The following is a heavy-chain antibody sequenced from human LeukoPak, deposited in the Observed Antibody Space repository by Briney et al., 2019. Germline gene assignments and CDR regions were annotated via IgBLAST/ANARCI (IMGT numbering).Heavy chain of an antibody. CDR1: GGTFSSYA. Sequence: ASVKVSCKASGGTFSSYAISWVRQATGQGLEWMGWMNPNSGNTGYAQKFQGRVTMTRNTSISTAYMELSSLRSEDTAVYYCARGEHLRSSYYYYMDVWGKGTTVTISS. CDR2: MNPNSGNT. J-gene: IGHJ6*03. CDR3: ARGEHLRSSYYYYMDV. V-gene: IGHV1-8*02. D-gene: IGHD1/OR15-1a*01.